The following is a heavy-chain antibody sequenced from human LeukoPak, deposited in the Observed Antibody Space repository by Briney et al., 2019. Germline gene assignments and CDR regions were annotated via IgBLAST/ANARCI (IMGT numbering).Heavy chain of an antibody. D-gene: IGHD3-22*01. J-gene: IGHJ4*02. CDR3: AGDYYDSSGYYSHVDY. CDR1: GFTFSSYW. CDR2: IKQDGSEK. V-gene: IGHV3-7*03. Sequence: GGSLRLSCAASGFTFSSYWMSWVRQAPGKGLEWVANIKQDGSEKYYVDSVKGRFTISRDNAKNSLYLQMNSLRAEDTAVYYCAGDYYDSSGYYSHVDYWGQGTLVTVSS.